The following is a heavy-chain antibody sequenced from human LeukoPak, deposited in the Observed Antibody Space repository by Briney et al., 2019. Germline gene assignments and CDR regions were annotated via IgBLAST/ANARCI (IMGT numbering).Heavy chain of an antibody. CDR3: TTALLFTIFGVDFDY. Sequence: PGGSLRLSCAASGFTFSSYSMNWVRQAPGKGLEWVGRIKSKTDGGTTDYAAPVKGRFTISRDDSKNTLYLQMNSLKTEDTAVYYCTTALLFTIFGVDFDYWGQGTLVTVSS. V-gene: IGHV3-15*01. CDR1: GFTFSSYS. D-gene: IGHD3-3*01. CDR2: IKSKTDGGTT. J-gene: IGHJ4*02.